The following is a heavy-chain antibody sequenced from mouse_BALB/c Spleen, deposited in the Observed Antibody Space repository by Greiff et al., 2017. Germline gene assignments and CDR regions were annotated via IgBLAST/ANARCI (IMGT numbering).Heavy chain of an antibody. CDR1: GFNIKDYY. D-gene: IGHD2-1*01. J-gene: IGHJ4*01. CDR2: IDPENGDT. Sequence: EVKLMESGAELVRSGASVKLSCTASGFNIKDYYMHWVKQRPEQGLEWIGWIDPENGDTEYAPKFQGKATMTADTSSNTAYLQLSSLTSEDTAVYYCNAYGNYAMDYWGQGTSVTVSS. CDR3: NAYGNYAMDY. V-gene: IGHV14-4*02.